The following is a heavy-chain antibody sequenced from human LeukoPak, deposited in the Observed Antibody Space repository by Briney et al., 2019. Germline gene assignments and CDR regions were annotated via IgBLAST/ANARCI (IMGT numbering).Heavy chain of an antibody. J-gene: IGHJ4*02. D-gene: IGHD3-22*01. CDR2: LYTSGST. Sequence: PSETLSLTCTVSGGSISSYYWNWIRQPAGKGLEWIGRLYTSGSTNYNPSLKSRVTMSIDTSKNQFSLKLSSVTAADTAVYYCARDRGHYDSSGYLFDYWGQGTLVTVSS. CDR1: GGSISSYY. CDR3: ARDRGHYDSSGYLFDY. V-gene: IGHV4-4*07.